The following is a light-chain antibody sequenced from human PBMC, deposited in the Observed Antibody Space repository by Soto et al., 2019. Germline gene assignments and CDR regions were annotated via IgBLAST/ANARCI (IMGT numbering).Light chain of an antibody. Sequence: DIQMTQSPSSLSVSVGDRVTITCQASHDITNYLNWYQQKPGKAPKLLIYDVSKLETGVPSRFSGSGSGTDFTFTSSSLQPEDIATYFCQQYDDLPITFGQGTRLDVK. J-gene: IGKJ5*01. CDR1: HDITNY. V-gene: IGKV1-33*01. CDR3: QQYDDLPIT. CDR2: DVS.